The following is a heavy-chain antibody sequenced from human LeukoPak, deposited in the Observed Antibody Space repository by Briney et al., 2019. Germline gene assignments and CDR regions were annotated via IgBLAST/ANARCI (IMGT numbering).Heavy chain of an antibody. D-gene: IGHD2-2*01. Sequence: GGSLRLSCAASGFTFSSYVMHWVRQGPGRGLEYVASITSNGGSTYYANSVKGRFTISRDNSKNTLYLQMDSLRAEDMALYYCARGRSASCYDGFDIWGQGTMVTVSS. J-gene: IGHJ3*02. V-gene: IGHV3-64*01. CDR2: ITSNGGST. CDR3: ARGRSASCYDGFDI. CDR1: GFTFSSYV.